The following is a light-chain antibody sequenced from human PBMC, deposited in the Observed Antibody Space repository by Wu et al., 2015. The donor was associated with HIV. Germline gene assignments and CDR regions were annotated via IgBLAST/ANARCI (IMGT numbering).Light chain of an antibody. CDR1: QSISSY. CDR2: DAS. Sequence: EIVLTQSPATLSLSPGERATLSCRASQSISSYLAWYQQKPGQAPRLLIYDASNRATGIPGRFSGSGSGTDFTLTISSLEPEDFAVYYCQQRSDWSGITFGQGTRLEIK. CDR3: QQRSDWSGIT. J-gene: IGKJ5*01. V-gene: IGKV3-11*01.